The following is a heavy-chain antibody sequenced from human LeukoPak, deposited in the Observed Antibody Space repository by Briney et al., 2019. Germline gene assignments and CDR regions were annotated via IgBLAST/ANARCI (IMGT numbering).Heavy chain of an antibody. CDR2: INWNGGST. D-gene: IGHD1-26*01. CDR1: GYTFDDYG. V-gene: IGHV3-20*01. J-gene: IGHJ4*02. Sequence: PGGSLRLSCVASGYTFDDYGISWVRQAPGKGLEWVSGINWNGGSTGYVDSVKGRFTISRDNAKNSLYLQMNSLRAEDTALYHRARRASGSFDYWGQGTLVTVSS. CDR3: ARRASGSFDY.